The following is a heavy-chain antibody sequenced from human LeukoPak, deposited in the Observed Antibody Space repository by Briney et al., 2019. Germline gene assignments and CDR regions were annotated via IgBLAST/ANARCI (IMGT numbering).Heavy chain of an antibody. CDR2: IRSKAYGGTT. J-gene: IGHJ6*03. CDR3: TRGRGYSYGYAAYYYYYYMDV. CDR1: GFTFGDYA. D-gene: IGHD5-18*01. V-gene: IGHV3-49*04. Sequence: GGSLRLSCTASGFTFGDYAMSWVRQAPGKGLEWVGFIRSKAYGGTTEYAASVKGRFTISRDDSKSIAYLQMNSLKTEDTAVYYCTRGRGYSYGYAAYYYYYYMDVWGKGTTVTISS.